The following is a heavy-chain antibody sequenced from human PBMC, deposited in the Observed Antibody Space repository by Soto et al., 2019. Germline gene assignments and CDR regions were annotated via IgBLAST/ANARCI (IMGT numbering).Heavy chain of an antibody. CDR3: ARGINYYDSSGDSWFDP. Sequence: SETRSQTRTVCKDSLNRGYYSRTWLRQPPGKGLEGIGYIYHTGTTYYNMSLKSRVTISVDRSKNQFSLKLSSVTAADTAVYYCARGINYYDSSGDSWFDPWGQGTLVTVSS. J-gene: IGHJ5*02. CDR1: KDSLNRGYYS. V-gene: IGHV4-30-2*01. CDR2: IYHTGTT. D-gene: IGHD3-22*01.